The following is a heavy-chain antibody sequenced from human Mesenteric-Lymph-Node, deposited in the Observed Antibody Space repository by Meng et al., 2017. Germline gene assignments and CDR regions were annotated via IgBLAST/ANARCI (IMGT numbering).Heavy chain of an antibody. V-gene: IGHV4-31*03. J-gene: IGHJ4*01. CDR2: IYYSGST. CDR1: GGSISSGGYY. D-gene: IGHD6-19*01. CDR3: ARGFSSGEGYFDY. Sequence: SETLSLTCTVSGGSISSGGYYWSWIRQHPGKGLEWIGYIYYSGSTYYNPSLKSRVTISVDTSKNQFSLKLSSVTAADTALYYCARGFSSGEGYFDYWGHGTLVTVSS.